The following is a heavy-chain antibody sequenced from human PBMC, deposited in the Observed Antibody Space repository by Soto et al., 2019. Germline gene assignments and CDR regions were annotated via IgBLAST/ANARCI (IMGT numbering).Heavy chain of an antibody. V-gene: IGHV4-59*01. J-gene: IGHJ6*03. CDR3: ASGNYGDYGEGYYYYYMDV. D-gene: IGHD4-17*01. CDR2: IYYSGST. CDR1: GGSISSYY. Sequence: SETLSLTCTVSGGSISSYYWSWIRQPPGKGLEWIGYIYYSGSTNYNPSLKSRVTISVDTSKNQFSLKLSSVTAADTAVYYCASGNYGDYGEGYYYYYMDVWGKGTTVTVSS.